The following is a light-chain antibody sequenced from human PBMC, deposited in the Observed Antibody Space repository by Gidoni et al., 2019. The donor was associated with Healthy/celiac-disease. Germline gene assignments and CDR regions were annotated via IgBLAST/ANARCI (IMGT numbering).Light chain of an antibody. CDR3: QQRSNWPVT. J-gene: IGKJ3*01. CDR2: DAS. CDR1: QSVSSY. Sequence: EIVLSQSPATLSLPPGERAPLSCRASQSVSSYLAWYQQKPGQAPRLLIYDASNRAPGVPAKFSGSGSGTDFTLTISSLEPEDFAVYYCQQRSNWPVTFXPXTKVDIK. V-gene: IGKV3-11*01.